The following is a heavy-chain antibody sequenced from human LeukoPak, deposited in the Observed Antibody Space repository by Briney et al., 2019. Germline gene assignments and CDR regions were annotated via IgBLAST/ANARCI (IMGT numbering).Heavy chain of an antibody. J-gene: IGHJ2*01. V-gene: IGHV1-69*05. D-gene: IGHD3-10*01. CDR3: ARSILLWYFDL. CDR2: IIPIFGTA. CDR1: GGTFSSYA. Sequence: SVKVSCKASGGTFSSYAISWVQQAPGQGLEWMGGIIPIFGTANYAQKFQGRVTITTDESTSTAYMELSSVTAADTAVYYCARSILLWYFDLWGRGTLVTVSS.